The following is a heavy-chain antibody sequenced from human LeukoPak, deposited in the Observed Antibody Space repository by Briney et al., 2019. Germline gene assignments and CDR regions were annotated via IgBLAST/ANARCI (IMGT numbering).Heavy chain of an antibody. Sequence: PSETLSLTCSVSGVSISAYYWSWIRQPAGKGLEWIGRIYPGESIYASENTNYNPSLKSRVSMSGDTSKDQVSLKLRSVTAADTAVYYCARGAYSSGWYRTNEGFDPWGQGTLLTVSS. CDR3: ARGAYSSGWYRTNEGFDP. J-gene: IGHJ5*02. V-gene: IGHV4-4*07. CDR1: GVSISAYY. CDR2: IYPGESIYASENT. D-gene: IGHD6-19*01.